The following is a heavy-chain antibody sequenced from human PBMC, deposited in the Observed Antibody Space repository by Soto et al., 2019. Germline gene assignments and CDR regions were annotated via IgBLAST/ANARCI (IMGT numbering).Heavy chain of an antibody. D-gene: IGHD3-9*01. CDR1: GYTFTSYG. CDR3: ARDRSIRYFDWSQNWFDP. V-gene: IGHV1-18*01. CDR2: ISAYNGNT. J-gene: IGHJ5*02. Sequence: GASVKVSCKASGYTFTSYGISWVRQAPGQGLEWMGWISAYNGNTNYAQKPQGRVTMTTDTSTSTAYMELRSLRSDDTAVYYCARDRSIRYFDWSQNWFDPWGQGTLVTVSS.